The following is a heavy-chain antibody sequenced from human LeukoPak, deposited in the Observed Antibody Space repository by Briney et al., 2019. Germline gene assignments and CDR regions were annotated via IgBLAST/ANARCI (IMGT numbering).Heavy chain of an antibody. CDR2: IWYDGSNK. D-gene: IGHD6-19*01. CDR3: APLRSDSSGVYYFDY. J-gene: IGHJ4*01. Sequence: RPGGSLRLSCAASGFTFRNYGMHWVRQAPGKGLEWVALIWYDGSNKYYADSVKGRFTISRDNSKNMLYLQMNSLRTEDTAVYYCAPLRSDSSGVYYFDYWGHGILVSVSS. CDR1: GFTFRNYG. V-gene: IGHV3-30*02.